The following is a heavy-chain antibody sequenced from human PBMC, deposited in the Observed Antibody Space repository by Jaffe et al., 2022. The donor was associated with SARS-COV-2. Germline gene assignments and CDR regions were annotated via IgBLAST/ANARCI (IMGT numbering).Heavy chain of an antibody. CDR1: GFTFSSYA. CDR3: AKQMNIAAALYYYGMDV. Sequence: EVQLLESGGGLVQPGGSLRLSCAASGFTFSSYAMSWVRQAPGKGLEWVSAISGSGGSTYYADSVKGRFTISRDNSKNTLYLQMNSLRAEDTAVYYCAKQMNIAAALYYYGMDVWGQGTTVTVSS. V-gene: IGHV3-23*01. CDR2: ISGSGGST. J-gene: IGHJ6*02. D-gene: IGHD6-13*01.